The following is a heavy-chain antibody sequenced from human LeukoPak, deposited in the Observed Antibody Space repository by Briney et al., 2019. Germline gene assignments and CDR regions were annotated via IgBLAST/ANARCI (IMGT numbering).Heavy chain of an antibody. J-gene: IGHJ3*02. D-gene: IGHD3-10*01. Sequence: GGSLRLSCAASGFTVSNNYMSWVRQAPGKGLEWVSVLYSGGNTYYTDSVKGRFAISRDYSRNTVYLQMNSLRAEDTAVYYCARESGFGELFPYAFDIWGLGTVVTVSS. CDR1: GFTVSNNY. CDR3: ARESGFGELFPYAFDI. CDR2: LYSGGNT. V-gene: IGHV3-53*01.